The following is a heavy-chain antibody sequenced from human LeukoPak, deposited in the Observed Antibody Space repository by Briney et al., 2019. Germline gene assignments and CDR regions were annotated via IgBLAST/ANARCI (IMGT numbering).Heavy chain of an antibody. D-gene: IGHD3-3*01. CDR1: GFTFSSYA. Sequence: PGGSLRLSCAASGFTFSSYAMHWVRQAPGKGLEYVSAISSNGGSTYYANSVEGRFTISRDNSKNTLYLQMGSLRAEDMAVYYCARESSYYDFWSGSAWFDPWGQGTLVTVSS. CDR3: ARESSYYDFWSGSAWFDP. J-gene: IGHJ5*02. CDR2: ISSNGGST. V-gene: IGHV3-64*01.